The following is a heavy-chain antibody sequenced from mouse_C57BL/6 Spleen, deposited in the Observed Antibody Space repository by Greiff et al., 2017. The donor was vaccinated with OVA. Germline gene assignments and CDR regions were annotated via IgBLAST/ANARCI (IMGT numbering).Heavy chain of an antibody. V-gene: IGHV1-18*01. CDR2: INPNNGVT. Sequence: EVQLQQSGPELVKPGASVKIPCKASGYTFTDYNMDWVKQSHGKSLEWIGDINPNNGVTIYNQKFKGKATLTVDKSSSTAYMELRSLTSEDTAVYYCARGNWARYFDVWGTGTTVTVAS. CDR3: ARGNWARYFDV. CDR1: GYTFTDYN. D-gene: IGHD4-1*01. J-gene: IGHJ1*03.